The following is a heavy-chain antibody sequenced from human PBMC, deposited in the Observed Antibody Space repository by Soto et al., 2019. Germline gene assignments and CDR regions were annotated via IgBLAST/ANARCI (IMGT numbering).Heavy chain of an antibody. D-gene: IGHD6-6*01. J-gene: IGHJ4*02. CDR3: ARRQSIAGPCIY. V-gene: IGHV5-10-1*01. CDR1: GYTFASFW. CDR2: IDPSDSYT. Sequence: PGESLKISCKGSGYTFASFWITWVRLMPGKGLEWMGRIDPSDSYTDYSPSFQGHVAISVDKSISTVFLQWSRLLLSVTAIYYCARRQSIAGPCIYWGQGTLVTVSS.